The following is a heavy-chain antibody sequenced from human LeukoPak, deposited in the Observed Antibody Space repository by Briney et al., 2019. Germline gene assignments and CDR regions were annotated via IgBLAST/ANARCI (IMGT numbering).Heavy chain of an antibody. D-gene: IGHD6-13*01. J-gene: IGHJ4*02. CDR1: GYTFNTYG. CDR2: ISGYNGDT. CDR3: ARTFIYYSSSPFVGFDV. V-gene: IGHV1-18*01. Sequence: ASVKVSCKASGYTFNTYGFSWVRQAPGQGHEWMGWISGYNGDTDYAQKLQGRVTMTTDTSTTTAYMELSSLRSEDTALYYCARTFIYYSSSPFVGFDVWGRGTLVTVSS.